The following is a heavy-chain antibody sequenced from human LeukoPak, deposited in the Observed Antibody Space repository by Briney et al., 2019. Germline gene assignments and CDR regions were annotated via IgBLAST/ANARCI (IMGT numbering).Heavy chain of an antibody. CDR2: FDPEDGET. J-gene: IGHJ6*03. CDR3: AALGYCSSTSCYNGGYYYYYMDV. V-gene: IGHV1-24*01. Sequence: ASVKVSCKVSGYTLTELSMHWVRQAPGKGLEWMAGFDPEDGETIYAQKFQGRVTMTEDTSTDTAYMELSSLRSEDTAVYYCAALGYCSSTSCYNGGYYYYYMDVWGKGTAVTVSS. D-gene: IGHD2-2*02. CDR1: GYTLTELS.